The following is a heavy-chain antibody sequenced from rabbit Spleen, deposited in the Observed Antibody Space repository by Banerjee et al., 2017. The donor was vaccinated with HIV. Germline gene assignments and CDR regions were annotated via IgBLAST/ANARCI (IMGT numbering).Heavy chain of an antibody. CDR1: GVSFSGSSY. V-gene: IGHV1S40*01. D-gene: IGHD1-1*01. CDR2: IEAGSSGFT. Sequence: QSLEESGGDLVKPGASLTLTCIASGVSFSGSSYMCWVRQAPGKGLEWIACIEAGSSGFTYFASWAKGRFTISKTSSTTVTLQMTSLTAADTATYFCARSINWANRALNLWGPGTLVTVS. J-gene: IGHJ4*01. CDR3: ARSINWANRALNL.